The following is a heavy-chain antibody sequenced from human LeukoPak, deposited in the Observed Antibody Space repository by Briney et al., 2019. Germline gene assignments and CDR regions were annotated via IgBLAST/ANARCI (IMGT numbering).Heavy chain of an antibody. CDR2: IDNAGSIT. CDR1: GFTFSNYL. CDR3: VRSAFHAGSGDYYDY. D-gene: IGHD3-22*01. J-gene: IGHJ4*02. V-gene: IGHV3-74*03. Sequence: GGSLRLSCAASGFTFSNYLIHWVRQAPGKGLVWVSGIDNAGSITTYADPVKGRFTISRDNPEHTLYLPMNSLRVEDTAVYYCVRSAFHAGSGDYYDYWGQGTLVTVSP.